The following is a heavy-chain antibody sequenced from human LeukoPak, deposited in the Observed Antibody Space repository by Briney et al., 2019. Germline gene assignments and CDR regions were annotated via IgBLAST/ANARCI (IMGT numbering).Heavy chain of an antibody. J-gene: IGHJ4*02. CDR3: ARGVRFLEWLSPYYFDS. V-gene: IGHV1-2*02. D-gene: IGHD3-3*01. CDR2: INPNSGGT. CDR1: GYTFTGYY. Sequence: GASVKVSCKASGYTFTGYYMHWVRQAPGKGLEWMGWINPNSGGTNYAQKFQGRVTMTRDTSISTAYMELSRLRSDDTAVYYCARGVRFLEWLSPYYFDSWGQGTLVTVSS.